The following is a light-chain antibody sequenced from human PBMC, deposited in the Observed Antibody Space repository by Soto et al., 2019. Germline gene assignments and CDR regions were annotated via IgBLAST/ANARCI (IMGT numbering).Light chain of an antibody. V-gene: IGKV3-20*01. Sequence: EIVLTQSPGTLSLSPGERATLSCRASQSVSSSYLAWYQQKPGQAPRLLIYGASSRATGIPDRFSGSGSGTNFTLTIRRLETEDFAVYYCQQYGSSYTFGQGTKLESK. CDR1: QSVSSSY. CDR2: GAS. CDR3: QQYGSSYT. J-gene: IGKJ2*01.